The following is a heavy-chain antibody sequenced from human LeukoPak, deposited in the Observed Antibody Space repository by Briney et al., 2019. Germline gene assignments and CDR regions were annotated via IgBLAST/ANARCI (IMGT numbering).Heavy chain of an antibody. CDR1: GFTFSSYG. J-gene: IGHJ5*02. Sequence: GRSLRLSCAASGFTFSSYGMNWVRQAPGKGLEWVSSISSSSSYIYYADSVKGRFTISRDNAKNSLYLQMNSLRAEDTAVYYCASSGGSGYLAAWGQGTLVTVSS. D-gene: IGHD2-15*01. V-gene: IGHV3-21*01. CDR3: ASSGGSGYLAA. CDR2: ISSSSSYI.